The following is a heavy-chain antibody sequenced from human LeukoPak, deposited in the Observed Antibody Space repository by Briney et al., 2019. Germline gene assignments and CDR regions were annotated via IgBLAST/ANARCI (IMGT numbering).Heavy chain of an antibody. CDR1: GYSISSGYY. J-gene: IGHJ5*02. D-gene: IGHD1-26*01. CDR2: IYYSGST. Sequence: SETLSLTCTVSGYSISSGYYWGWIRQPPGKGLEWIGSIYYSGSTYYNPSLKSRVTISVDTSKNQFSLKLSSVTAADTAVYYCARDSPYSGSYYNWFDPWGQGTLVTVSS. V-gene: IGHV4-38-2*02. CDR3: ARDSPYSGSYYNWFDP.